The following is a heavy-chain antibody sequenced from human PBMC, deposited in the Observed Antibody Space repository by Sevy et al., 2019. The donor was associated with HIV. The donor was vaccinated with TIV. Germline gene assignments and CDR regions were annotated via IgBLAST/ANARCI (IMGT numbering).Heavy chain of an antibody. D-gene: IGHD1-26*01. J-gene: IGHJ4*02. CDR1: GGSISSSSYY. CDR3: ARRWAYSGRSFDY. V-gene: IGHV4-39*01. CDR2: IYYSGST. Sequence: SETLSLTCTVSGGSISSSSYYWGWIRQPPGKGLEWIGTIYYSGSTYYNPSLKSRVTMSVDTSKTQFSLKLSSVTAADTAVYYCARRWAYSGRSFDYWGQGTLVTVSS.